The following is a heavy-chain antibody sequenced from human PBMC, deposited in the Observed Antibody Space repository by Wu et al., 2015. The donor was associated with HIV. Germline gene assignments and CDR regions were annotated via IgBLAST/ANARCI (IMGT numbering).Heavy chain of an antibody. D-gene: IGHD3-10*01. CDR1: GYTFTNYG. Sequence: QVQLVQSGAEVKKPGASVKVSCKASGYTFTNYGLNWVRQAPGLGLEWMGRISIYNGKTDYEQKFQGRVTMTADTSTRTAYLEVRGLSSDDAAVYYCARGFTYGTVDFWGQGTLVTSPQ. CDR2: ISIYNGKT. V-gene: IGHV1-18*04. CDR3: ARGFTYGTVDF. J-gene: IGHJ4*02.